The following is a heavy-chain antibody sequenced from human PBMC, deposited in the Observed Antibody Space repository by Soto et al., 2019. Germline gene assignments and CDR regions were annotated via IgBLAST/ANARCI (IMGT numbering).Heavy chain of an antibody. CDR1: GFTFSSYA. J-gene: IGHJ4*02. Sequence: LRLSCAASGFTFSSYAMSWVRQAPGKGLEWVSAISGSGGSTYYADSVKGRFTISRDNSKNTLYLQMNSLRAEDTAVYYCAKVVARPLGYFDYWGQGTLVTVSS. D-gene: IGHD6-6*01. CDR3: AKVVARPLGYFDY. CDR2: ISGSGGST. V-gene: IGHV3-23*01.